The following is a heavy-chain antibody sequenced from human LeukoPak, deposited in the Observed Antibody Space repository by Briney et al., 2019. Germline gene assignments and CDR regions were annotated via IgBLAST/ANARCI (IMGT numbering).Heavy chain of an antibody. J-gene: IGHJ4*02. V-gene: IGHV4-39*01. CDR2: IHYSGST. CDR1: GGSISSSSYY. Sequence: KPSETLSLTCTVSGGSISSSSYYWGWIRQPPGKGLEWIGRIHYSGSTYYNPSLKSRVTISVDTSKNQFSLKLRSVSAADTAVYYCARARITMIAIFEYWGQGTLVTVSS. CDR3: ARARITMIAIFEY. D-gene: IGHD3-22*01.